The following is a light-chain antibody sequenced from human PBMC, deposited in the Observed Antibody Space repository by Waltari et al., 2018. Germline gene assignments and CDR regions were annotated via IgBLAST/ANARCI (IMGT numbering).Light chain of an antibody. V-gene: IGLV4-69*01. CDR1: SLHSSTI. Sequence: QLLLTQSPSASSSLGASVKLTCTLRSLHSSTIIPCHPQQPEKGPRYLMKVNSDGSHSKGDGIPDRFSGSSSGAERYLTISSVQSEDEADYYCQTGGHGTWVFGGGTKLTVL. CDR3: QTGGHGTWV. J-gene: IGLJ3*02. CDR2: VNSDGSH.